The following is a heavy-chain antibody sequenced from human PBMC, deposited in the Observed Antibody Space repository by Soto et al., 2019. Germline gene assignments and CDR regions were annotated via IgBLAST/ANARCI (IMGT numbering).Heavy chain of an antibody. CDR3: AKDQRMFYYGGGSDY. CDR1: GFTSSRYV. D-gene: IGHD3-10*01. V-gene: IGHV3-30*18. CDR2: ISSDGFSQ. Sequence: LVESGGGVVQPGRSLRLSCAASGFTSSRYVMHWIRQAPGKGLEWLAVISSDGFSQYYADSVKGRFTISRDNSKTTLYLPMKRLRVEDTATYYCAKDQRMFYYGGGSDYWGPGTLVTVSS. J-gene: IGHJ4*02.